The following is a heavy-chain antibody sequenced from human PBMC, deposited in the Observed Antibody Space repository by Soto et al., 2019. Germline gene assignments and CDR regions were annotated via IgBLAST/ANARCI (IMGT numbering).Heavy chain of an antibody. CDR1: GFTFSSYA. V-gene: IGHV3-23*01. J-gene: IGHJ6*02. D-gene: IGHD3-16*01. CDR3: AKVGAYRHYYYYGMDV. CDR2: ISGSGGST. Sequence: PGGSLRLSCAASGFTFSSYAMSWVRQAPGKGLEWVSAISGSGGSTYYADSVKGRFTISRDNSKNTLYLQMNSLRAEDTAVYYCAKVGAYRHYYYYGMDVWGQGTTVTVSS.